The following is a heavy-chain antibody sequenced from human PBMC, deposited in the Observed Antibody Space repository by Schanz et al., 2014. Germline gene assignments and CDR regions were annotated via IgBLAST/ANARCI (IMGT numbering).Heavy chain of an antibody. CDR1: GYTFTRYY. Sequence: QVQLVQSGAEVKKPGASVKVSCRASGYTFTRYYMHWVRQAPGQGLEWLGRIMPLRGIGNNAWKFQDRLTITADKSMNITYMELSSLGTEDTAVYYCTRLRRADPNGFDVWGQGTTXTVS. D-gene: IGHD6-19*01. J-gene: IGHJ6*02. CDR3: TRLRRADPNGFDV. V-gene: IGHV1-69*09. CDR2: IMPLRGIG.